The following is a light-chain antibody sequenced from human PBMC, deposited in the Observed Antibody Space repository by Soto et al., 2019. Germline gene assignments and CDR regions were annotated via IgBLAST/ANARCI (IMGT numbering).Light chain of an antibody. CDR2: DAS. V-gene: IGKV3-11*01. J-gene: IGKJ1*01. CDR1: QSVTTF. CDR3: LQDYGDSWT. Sequence: EIVLTQSPATLSLSPGERATLSCRASQSVTTFLAWYQQKPGQAPRLLIYDASDRAPGIPARFSGSGSGTEFTLTISSLQPEDFASYYCLQDYGDSWTFGQGTKVDIK.